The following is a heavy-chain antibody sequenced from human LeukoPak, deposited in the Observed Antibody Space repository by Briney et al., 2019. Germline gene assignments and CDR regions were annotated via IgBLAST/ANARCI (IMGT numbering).Heavy chain of an antibody. CDR2: MNPNSGNT. CDR1: GYTFTSYD. V-gene: IGHV1-8*03. J-gene: IGHJ6*03. D-gene: IGHD5-18*01. Sequence: GASVKVSCKASGYTFTSYDINWVRQATGQGLEWMGWMNPNSGNTGYAQKFQGRVTITRNTSISTAYMELSSLRSEDTAVYYCARRGYSYGYLSYYYYYMDVWGKGTTVTVSS. CDR3: ARRGYSYGYLSYYYYYMDV.